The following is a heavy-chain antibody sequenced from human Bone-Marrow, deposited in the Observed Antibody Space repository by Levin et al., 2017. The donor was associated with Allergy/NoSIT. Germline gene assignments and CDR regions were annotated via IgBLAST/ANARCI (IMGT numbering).Heavy chain of an antibody. CDR3: ARGVMIRFGGVIASYGLDV. CDR2: FDPEEGET. J-gene: IGHJ6*02. V-gene: IGHV1-24*01. D-gene: IGHD3-16*02. CDR1: GYTLTEVS. Sequence: ASVKVSCKVSGYTLTEVSMHWLRQPPGEGLEWMGGFDPEEGETIYAQKFQGRVTMTEDTSRDTAYMELNSLRSDDTAVYYCARGVMIRFGGVIASYGLDVWGQGTTVTVSS.